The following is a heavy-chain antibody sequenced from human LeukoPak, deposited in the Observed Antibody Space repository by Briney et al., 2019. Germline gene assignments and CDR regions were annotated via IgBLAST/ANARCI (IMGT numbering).Heavy chain of an antibody. CDR2: IYYTGST. J-gene: IGHJ6*03. V-gene: IGHV4-39*01. CDR1: GGSISSSSYY. Sequence: SSETLSLTCTVSGGSISSSSYYWGWICQPPGKGLEWIGSIYYTGSTYYNPSLKSRVTISVDTSKNQFSLKLSSVTAADTAVYYCARLHYGGNYGYYYYYMDVWGKGTTVTISS. CDR3: ARLHYGGNYGYYYYYMDV. D-gene: IGHD4-23*01.